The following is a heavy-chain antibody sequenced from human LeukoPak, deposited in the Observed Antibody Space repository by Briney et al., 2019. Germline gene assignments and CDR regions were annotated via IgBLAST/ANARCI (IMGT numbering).Heavy chain of an antibody. CDR2: IYYSGST. CDR1: GGSISRYY. D-gene: IGHD3-22*01. V-gene: IGHV4-59*01. Sequence: SETLSLTCTVSGGSISRYYWSWIQQPPGKGLEWIGYIYYSGSTNYNPSLKSRVTISIDTSKNQFSLKLSSVTAADTAVYYCARTYYYDSSGYYYFDYWGQGTLVTVSS. CDR3: ARTYYYDSSGYYYFDY. J-gene: IGHJ4*02.